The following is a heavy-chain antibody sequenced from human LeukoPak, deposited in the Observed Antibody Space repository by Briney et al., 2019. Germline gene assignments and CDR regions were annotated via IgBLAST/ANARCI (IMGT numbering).Heavy chain of an antibody. CDR2: ISWNSGSI. CDR3: AKDLGRASFRPYHAFDI. J-gene: IGHJ3*02. CDR1: GFTFDDYA. V-gene: IGHV3-9*01. Sequence: GGSLRLSCAASGFTFDDYAMHWVRQAPGKGLEWVSGISWNSGSIGYADSVKGRFTISRDNAKNSLYLQMNSLRAEDTALYYCAKDLGRASFRPYHAFDIWGQGTMVTVSS. D-gene: IGHD3-10*01.